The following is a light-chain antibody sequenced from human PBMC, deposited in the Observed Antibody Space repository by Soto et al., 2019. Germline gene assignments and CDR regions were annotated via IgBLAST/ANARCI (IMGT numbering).Light chain of an antibody. J-gene: IGLJ2*01. CDR2: AVS. CDR1: SSDVGGFLY. CDR3: SSYSSSSTLVV. Sequence: QSALTQPASVSGSPGQSITISCIGTSSDVGGFLYVSWFQQHPGKAPKLMIYAVSNRPSGISNRFSGSKSGNTASLTISGLQAEDEADYYCSSYSSSSTLVVFGGGTKLTVL. V-gene: IGLV2-14*01.